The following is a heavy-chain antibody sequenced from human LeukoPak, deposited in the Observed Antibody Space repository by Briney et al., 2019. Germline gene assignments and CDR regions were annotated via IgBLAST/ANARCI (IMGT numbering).Heavy chain of an antibody. J-gene: IGHJ4*02. CDR3: ARGGITIFGVVIPPDY. CDR2: IKWNGGST. CDR1: GFTFDDYG. V-gene: IGHV3-20*04. D-gene: IGHD3-3*01. Sequence: GGSLRLSCAASGFTFDDYGMSWVRHAPGKGLEWVSGIKWNGGSTGYADSVKGRFTISRDNAKNSLYLQMNSLRAEDTALYYCARGGITIFGVVIPPDYWGQGTLVTVSS.